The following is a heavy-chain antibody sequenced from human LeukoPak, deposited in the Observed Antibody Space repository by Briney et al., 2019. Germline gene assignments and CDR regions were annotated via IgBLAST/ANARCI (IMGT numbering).Heavy chain of an antibody. CDR2: IRSRAYGGTT. D-gene: IGHD2-2*01. CDR3: ARGPILLWIHNGMDV. Sequence: GGSLRLSCTGYGFIFGDHAMSWVRQAPGKGLEWVGFIRSRAYGGTTEFAASVKGRFTISRDDSKGIAYLEMNSLETEDTALYYRARGPILLWIHNGMDVWGQGTTVTVSS. V-gene: IGHV3-49*04. CDR1: GFIFGDHA. J-gene: IGHJ6*02.